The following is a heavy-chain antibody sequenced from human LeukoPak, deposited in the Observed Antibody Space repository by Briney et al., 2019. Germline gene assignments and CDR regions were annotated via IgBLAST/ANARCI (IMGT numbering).Heavy chain of an antibody. J-gene: IGHJ4*02. V-gene: IGHV4-59*08. Sequence: PSETLSLTCNVSGCAISSLCWSWVRQPPGKGLEWIGYISYSGGTNYNPSPKGRGTISVDTSKNQFSLKLSSVTAADTAVYYCARHAADRQALKHWGQGTLVTVSS. CDR1: GCAISSLC. CDR3: ARHAADRQALKH. CDR2: ISYSGGT. D-gene: IGHD6-25*01.